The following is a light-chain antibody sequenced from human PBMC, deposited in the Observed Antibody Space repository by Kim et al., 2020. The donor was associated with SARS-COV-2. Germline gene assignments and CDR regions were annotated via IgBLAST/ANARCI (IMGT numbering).Light chain of an antibody. J-gene: IGLJ3*02. CDR1: NIGSKS. CDR2: YDS. Sequence: APGKKARINCGGNNIGSKSVHWYQQKPGQAPVLVIYYDSDRPSWIPERFSGSNSGNTATLTISRVEAGDEADYYCQVWDSSSDHWVFGGGTKLTVL. CDR3: QVWDSSSDHWV. V-gene: IGLV3-21*04.